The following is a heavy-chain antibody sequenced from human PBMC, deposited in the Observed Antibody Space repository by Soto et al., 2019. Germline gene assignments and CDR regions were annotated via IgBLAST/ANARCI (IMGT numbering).Heavy chain of an antibody. J-gene: IGHJ4*02. Sequence: ASVNVSRKASGYTFTSYAMHWVRQAPGQRLEWMGWINAGNGNTKYSQKFQGRVTITRDTSASTAYMELSSLRSEDTAVYYCARDLGYALPDYWGQGTLVTVSS. CDR1: GYTFTSYA. D-gene: IGHD2-15*01. CDR2: INAGNGNT. V-gene: IGHV1-3*01. CDR3: ARDLGYALPDY.